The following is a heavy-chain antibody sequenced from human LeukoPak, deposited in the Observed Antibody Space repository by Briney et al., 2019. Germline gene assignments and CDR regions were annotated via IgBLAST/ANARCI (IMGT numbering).Heavy chain of an antibody. J-gene: IGHJ4*02. CDR1: GFTFSSYA. CDR3: AKNGRGTYPSYFDY. Sequence: GGSLRLSCAASGFTFSSYAMNWVRQAPGKGLEWVSVISDSGYNTYHVDSVKGRFTISRDNSKNTLYLQMNSLRAKDTAVYYCAKNGRGTYPSYFDYWGQGTLVTVSS. CDR2: ISDSGYNT. D-gene: IGHD1-26*01. V-gene: IGHV3-23*01.